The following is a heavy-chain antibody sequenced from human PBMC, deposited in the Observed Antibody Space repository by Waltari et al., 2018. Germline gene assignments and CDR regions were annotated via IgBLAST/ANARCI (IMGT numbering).Heavy chain of an antibody. CDR2: ISGSGGST. J-gene: IGHJ3*02. D-gene: IGHD5-12*01. V-gene: IGHV3-23*04. Sequence: EVQLVESGGGLVQSGGSLILSCAASGFTFSSYAMTMVLLARAKGLEWVSAISGSGGSTYYADSVKGRFTISRDNSKNTLYLQMNSLRAEDTAVYYCATDIVASDDAFDIWGQGTMVTVSS. CDR1: GFTFSSYA. CDR3: ATDIVASDDAFDI.